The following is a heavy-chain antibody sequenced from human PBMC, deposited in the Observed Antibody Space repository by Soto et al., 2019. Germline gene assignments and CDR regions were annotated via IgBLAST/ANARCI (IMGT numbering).Heavy chain of an antibody. CDR1: GFTFSSYG. CDR3: ARGLVGFVHVEY. CDR2: IWHDGTNK. Sequence: GGSLRCSCGTCGFTFSSYGMHWVRQAPGEGLEWVAAIWHDGTNKSYADSVMGRFTLYRDNSENTLYLQMNSLRAEDTAVYYCARGLVGFVHVEYWGQGTLVTVSS. J-gene: IGHJ4*02. D-gene: IGHD2-8*02. V-gene: IGHV3-33*01.